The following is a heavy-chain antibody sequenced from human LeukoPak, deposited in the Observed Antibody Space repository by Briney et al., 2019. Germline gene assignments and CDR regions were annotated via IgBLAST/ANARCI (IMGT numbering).Heavy chain of an antibody. Sequence: KPGGSLRLSCAASGFTFTSYGISWVRQAPGQGLEWMGWISAYNGNTNYAQKLQGRVTMTTDTSTSTAYMELRSLRSDDTAVYYCARVGKVCCSGGSCYCDDYWGQGTLVTVSS. CDR3: ARVGKVCCSGGSCYCDDY. D-gene: IGHD2-15*01. V-gene: IGHV1-18*01. CDR2: ISAYNGNT. CDR1: GFTFTSYG. J-gene: IGHJ4*02.